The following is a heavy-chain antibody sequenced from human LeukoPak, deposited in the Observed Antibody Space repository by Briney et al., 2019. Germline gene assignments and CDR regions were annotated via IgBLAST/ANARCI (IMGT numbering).Heavy chain of an antibody. V-gene: IGHV3-30*04. CDR1: GFTFSSYA. CDR3: ARGALGVATRPGYGMDV. CDR2: ISYDGSNK. J-gene: IGHJ6*02. D-gene: IGHD5-12*01. Sequence: PGGSLRLSCAASGFTFSSYAMHWVRQAPGKGLEWVAVISYDGSNKYYADSVKGRFTISRDNSKNTLYLQMNSLRAEDTAVYYCARGALGVATRPGYGMDVWGRGTTVTVSS.